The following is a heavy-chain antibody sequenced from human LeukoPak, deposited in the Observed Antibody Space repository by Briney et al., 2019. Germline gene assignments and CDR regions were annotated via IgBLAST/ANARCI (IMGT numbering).Heavy chain of an antibody. CDR1: GFTFTSSA. Sequence: SVKVSCKASGFTFTSSAMQWVRQARGQRLAWIGWIVVGSGNTNYAQKFQGRVTITRDMSTSTAYMELSSLRSEDTAVYYCAADRLGGDAFDIWGQGTMVTVSS. CDR2: IVVGSGNT. CDR3: AADRLGGDAFDI. J-gene: IGHJ3*02. D-gene: IGHD4-11*01. V-gene: IGHV1-58*02.